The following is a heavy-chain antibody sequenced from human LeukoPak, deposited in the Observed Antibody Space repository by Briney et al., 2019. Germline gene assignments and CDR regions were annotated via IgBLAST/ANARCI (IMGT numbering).Heavy chain of an antibody. V-gene: IGHV4-31*03. Sequence: SQTLSLTCTVSGGSISSGGYYWSWIRQHPGKGLEWIGYIYYSGSTNYNPSLKSRVTISVDTSKNQFSLKLSSVTAADTAVYYCARERYSGSYSHWGQGTLVTVSS. D-gene: IGHD1-26*01. CDR3: ARERYSGSYSH. CDR1: GGSISSGGYY. CDR2: IYYSGST. J-gene: IGHJ4*02.